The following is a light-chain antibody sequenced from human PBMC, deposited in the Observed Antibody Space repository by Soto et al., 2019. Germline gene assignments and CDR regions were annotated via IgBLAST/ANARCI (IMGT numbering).Light chain of an antibody. CDR3: SSYTRSSTPYV. J-gene: IGLJ1*01. Sequence: QSVLTQPASLSGSPGQSITISCTGTSSDVGGYNYVSWYQQHPGKAPKLMIYDVSNRPSGVSNRFSGSKSGNTASLTISGLQAEDEADYYCSSYTRSSTPYVFGTGPKVTV. V-gene: IGLV2-14*01. CDR2: DVS. CDR1: SSDVGGYNY.